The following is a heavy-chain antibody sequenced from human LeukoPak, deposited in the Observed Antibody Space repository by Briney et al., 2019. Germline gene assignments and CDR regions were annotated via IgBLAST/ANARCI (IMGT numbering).Heavy chain of an antibody. Sequence: SVKVSCKASGGTFRSYAISWVRRAPGQGLEWMGEIIPIFGTTNYAQKFQGRVTITTDESTSTADMELSSLRSEDTAVYYCARGNGGYNYFVLPFDYWGQGTLVTVSS. CDR1: GGTFRSYA. CDR2: IIPIFGTT. CDR3: ARGNGGYNYFVLPFDY. D-gene: IGHD5-24*01. J-gene: IGHJ4*02. V-gene: IGHV1-69*05.